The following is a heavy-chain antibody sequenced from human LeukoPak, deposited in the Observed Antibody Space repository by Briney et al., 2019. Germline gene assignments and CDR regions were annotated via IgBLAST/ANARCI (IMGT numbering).Heavy chain of an antibody. Sequence: SETLSLTCTVSGGSISSGDYYWSWIRQPPGKGLEWIGYIYYSGSTYYNPSLKSRVTISVDTSKNQLSLKLSSVTAADTAVYYCAREGDYGDPYNWFDPWGQGTLVTVSS. D-gene: IGHD4-17*01. J-gene: IGHJ5*02. CDR1: GGSISSGDYY. V-gene: IGHV4-30-4*01. CDR3: AREGDYGDPYNWFDP. CDR2: IYYSGST.